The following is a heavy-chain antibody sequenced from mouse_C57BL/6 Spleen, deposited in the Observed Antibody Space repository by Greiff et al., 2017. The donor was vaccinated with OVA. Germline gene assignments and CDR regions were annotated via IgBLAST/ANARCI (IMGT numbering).Heavy chain of an antibody. J-gene: IGHJ2*01. V-gene: IGHV3-6*01. CDR2: ISYDGSN. Sequence: ESGPGLVKPSQSLSLTCSVTGYSITSGYYWNWIRQFPGNKLEWMGYISYDGSNNYNPSLKNRISITRDTSKNQFFLKLNSVTTEDTATYYCARGGEDYFDYWGQGTTLTVSS. CDR3: ARGGEDYFDY. CDR1: GYSITSGYY.